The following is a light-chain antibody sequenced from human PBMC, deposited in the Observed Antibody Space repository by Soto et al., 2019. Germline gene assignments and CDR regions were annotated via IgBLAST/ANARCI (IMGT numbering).Light chain of an antibody. CDR2: AVT. Sequence: QSGLTQPASVSGSPGQSITISRTGTSSDVGGYNYVSWYQQHPGKAPKLMIYAVTDRPSGVSSRFSGSKSGNTASLTISGLQAEDEADYYCSSYTSSSTLFGTGTKVTVL. V-gene: IGLV2-14*01. CDR1: SSDVGGYNY. J-gene: IGLJ1*01. CDR3: SSYTSSSTL.